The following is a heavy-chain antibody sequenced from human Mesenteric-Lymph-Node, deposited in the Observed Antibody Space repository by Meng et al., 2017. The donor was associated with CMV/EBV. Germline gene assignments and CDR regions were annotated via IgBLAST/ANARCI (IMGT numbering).Heavy chain of an antibody. Sequence: LTFSRYAMHWVRQAPGKGLEWVAVISYDGSNKYYADSVKGRFTISRDNSKNTLYLQMNSLRAEDTAVYYCARQYCSSTSCYTSRFDPWGQGTLVTVSS. CDR2: ISYDGSNK. CDR1: LTFSRYA. V-gene: IGHV3-30-3*01. J-gene: IGHJ5*02. D-gene: IGHD2-2*02. CDR3: ARQYCSSTSCYTSRFDP.